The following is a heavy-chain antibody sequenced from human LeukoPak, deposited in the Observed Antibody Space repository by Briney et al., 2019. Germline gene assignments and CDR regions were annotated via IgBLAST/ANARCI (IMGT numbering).Heavy chain of an antibody. J-gene: IGHJ5*02. V-gene: IGHV3-48*03. Sequence: GGSLRLSCAASGFTFSSYEMDWVRQAPGKGLEWVSYISSSGSTIYYADSVKGRFTISRDNAKNSLYLQMNSLRAEDTAVYYCASLYGSGPNWFDPWGQGTLVTVSS. CDR1: GFTFSSYE. CDR3: ASLYGSGPNWFDP. D-gene: IGHD3-10*01. CDR2: ISSSGSTI.